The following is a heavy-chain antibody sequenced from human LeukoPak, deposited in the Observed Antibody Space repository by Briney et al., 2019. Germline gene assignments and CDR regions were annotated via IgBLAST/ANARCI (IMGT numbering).Heavy chain of an antibody. Sequence: GGSLRLSCATSGFTFSNYAMSWVRQAPGKGLEWVSIISGSGDNTHYADSVKGRFTISRDNSKNTLYLQMKTLRAEDTAIYYCARRGWLINFDYWGQGTLVTVSS. CDR2: ISGSGDNT. CDR1: GFTFSNYA. CDR3: ARRGWLINFDY. V-gene: IGHV3-23*01. D-gene: IGHD5-12*01. J-gene: IGHJ4*02.